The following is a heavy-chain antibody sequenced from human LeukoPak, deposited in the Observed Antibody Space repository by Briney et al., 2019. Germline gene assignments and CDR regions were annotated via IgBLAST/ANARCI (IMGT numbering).Heavy chain of an antibody. CDR1: GFIFSTYG. V-gene: IGHV3-30*02. Sequence: GGSLRLSCAASGFIFSTYGMHWVRQAPGKGLEWVAFIRNDGSDKYYAVSVKGRFTISRDNSKNTLYLQMNSLRAEDTVLYYCAKDRAYGQFLWGNDYWGQGTLVTVSS. J-gene: IGHJ4*02. CDR3: AKDRAYGQFLWGNDY. CDR2: IRNDGSDK. D-gene: IGHD2-21*01.